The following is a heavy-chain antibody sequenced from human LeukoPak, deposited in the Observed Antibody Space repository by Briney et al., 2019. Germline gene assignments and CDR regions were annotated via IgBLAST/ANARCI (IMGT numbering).Heavy chain of an antibody. D-gene: IGHD2-2*01. V-gene: IGHV3-23*01. J-gene: IGHJ5*02. CDR2: ISGSGGST. CDR3: AKDFNIVVVPAASNWFDP. Sequence: GGSLRLSCAASGFTSSSYAMSWVRQAPGKGLEWVSAISGSGGSTYYADSVKGRFTISRDNSKNTLYLQMNSLRAEDTAVYYCAKDFNIVVVPAASNWFDPWGQGTLVTVSS. CDR1: GFTSSSYA.